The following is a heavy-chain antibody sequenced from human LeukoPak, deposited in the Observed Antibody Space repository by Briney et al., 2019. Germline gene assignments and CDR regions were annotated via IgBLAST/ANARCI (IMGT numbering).Heavy chain of an antibody. CDR2: IYHSGST. Sequence: SETLPLTRAVSGGSISSGGYSWSWIRQPPGKGLEWIGYIYHSGSTYYNPSLKSRVTISVDRSKNQFSLKLSSVTAADTAVYYCASAREGFGELFPFDYWGQGTLVTVSS. CDR1: GGSISSGGYS. J-gene: IGHJ4*02. D-gene: IGHD3-10*01. CDR3: ASAREGFGELFPFDY. V-gene: IGHV4-30-2*01.